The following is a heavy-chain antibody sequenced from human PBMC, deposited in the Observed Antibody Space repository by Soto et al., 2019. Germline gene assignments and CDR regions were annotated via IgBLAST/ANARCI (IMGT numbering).Heavy chain of an antibody. V-gene: IGHV4-61*01. CDR2: IYYSGST. J-gene: IGHJ4*02. CDR3: ARVSYYYDSSGYYSTSPGPGPIDY. CDR1: GGSVISGSYY. D-gene: IGHD3-22*01. Sequence: ASETLSLTCTFSGGSVISGSYYWSWIRQPPGKGLEWIGYIYYSGSTNYNPSLKSRVTISVDTSKNQFSLKLSSVTAADTAVYYCARVSYYYDSSGYYSTSPGPGPIDYWGQGTLVTVSS.